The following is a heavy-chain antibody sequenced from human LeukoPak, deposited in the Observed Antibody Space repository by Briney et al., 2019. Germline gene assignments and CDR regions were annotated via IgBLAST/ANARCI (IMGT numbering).Heavy chain of an antibody. CDR3: ARVTSITMVRGVYYYFDY. CDR1: GGTFSSYA. J-gene: IGHJ4*02. V-gene: IGHV1-69*13. Sequence: SVKVSCKASGGTFSSYAISWVRQAPGQGLEWVGGIIPIFGTANYAQKFQGRVTITADESTSTAYMELSSLRSEDTAVYYCARVTSITMVRGVYYYFDYWGQGTLVTVSS. D-gene: IGHD3-10*01. CDR2: IIPIFGTA.